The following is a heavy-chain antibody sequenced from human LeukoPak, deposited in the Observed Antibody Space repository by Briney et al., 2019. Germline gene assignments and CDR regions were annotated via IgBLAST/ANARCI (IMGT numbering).Heavy chain of an antibody. J-gene: IGHJ3*02. Sequence: GGSLRLSCAASGFTVSSNYMSWVRQAPGKGLEWVSVIYSGGSTYYADSVKGRFTTSRDNSKNTLYLQMNSLRAEDTAVYYCARDRDAIHDALDIWGQGTMVTVSS. CDR2: IYSGGST. CDR3: ARDRDAIHDALDI. V-gene: IGHV3-53*01. D-gene: IGHD2-21*02. CDR1: GFTVSSNY.